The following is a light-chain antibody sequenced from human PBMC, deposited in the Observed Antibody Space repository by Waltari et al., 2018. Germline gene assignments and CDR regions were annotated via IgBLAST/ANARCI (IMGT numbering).Light chain of an antibody. CDR3: QHYVRLPAT. CDR2: GTS. V-gene: IGKV3-20*01. CDR1: QSVSRA. J-gene: IGKJ1*01. Sequence: EIVLTQSPGTLSLSPGERATLPGRARQSVSRALAWYQQKPGQAPRILIYGTSNRATGIPDRFSGSGSGTDFSLTISRLEPEDVAVYFCQHYVRLPATFGQGTKVEIK.